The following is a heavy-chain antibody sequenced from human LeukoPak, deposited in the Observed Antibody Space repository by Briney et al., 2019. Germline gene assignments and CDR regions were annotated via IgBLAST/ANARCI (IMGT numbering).Heavy chain of an antibody. J-gene: IGHJ3*02. CDR1: GGSFSGYN. D-gene: IGHD2-2*01. V-gene: IGHV4-34*01. CDR3: ARGPLGYCSSTSCSKGAFDI. CDR2: ISHSGST. Sequence: SETLSLTCAVYGGSFSGYNWSWIRQPPGKGLEWIGEISHSGSTNYNPSLKSRVTISVDTSKNQFSLKLTSVTAADTAVYYCARGPLGYCSSTSCSKGAFDIWGQGTMVTVSS.